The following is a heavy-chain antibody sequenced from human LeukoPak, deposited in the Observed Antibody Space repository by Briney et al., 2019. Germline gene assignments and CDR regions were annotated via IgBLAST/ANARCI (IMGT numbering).Heavy chain of an antibody. D-gene: IGHD7-27*01. CDR3: ARGANWGSPDY. CDR1: GGSISSDY. J-gene: IGHJ4*02. V-gene: IGHV4-59*01. CDR2: IYYSETT. Sequence: PSETLSLTCTVSGGSISSDYWSWIRQSPGKGLEWIGYIYYSETTSYNPSLKSRVTISLDTSKNQFSLKLSSVTAADTAVYYCARGANWGSPDYWGQGTLVTVSS.